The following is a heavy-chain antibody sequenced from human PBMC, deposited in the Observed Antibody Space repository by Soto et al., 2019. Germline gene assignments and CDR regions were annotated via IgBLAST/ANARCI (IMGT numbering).Heavy chain of an antibody. J-gene: IGHJ5*02. CDR1: GFTLTTYG. D-gene: IGHD3-22*01. CDR3: AKTPHYDSSGNYSWFDP. Sequence: QVQLVQSGAEVKKPGASVKVSCKASGFTLTTYGISWVRQAPGQGLEWMGWISAYNGNTNYAQKLQGRVTMTTATAQRTAYMEVRSLRSDDTAVYYCAKTPHYDSSGNYSWFDPWGQGTMVTVAS. CDR2: ISAYNGNT. V-gene: IGHV1-18*01.